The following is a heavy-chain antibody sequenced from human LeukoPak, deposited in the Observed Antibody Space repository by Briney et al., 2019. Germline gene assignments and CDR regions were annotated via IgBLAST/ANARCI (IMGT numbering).Heavy chain of an antibody. V-gene: IGHV3-30*03. J-gene: IGHJ4*02. CDR2: ISYDGSNK. CDR3: ARVTKRAQGQLTYYFDY. D-gene: IGHD4/OR15-4a*01. CDR1: GFTFSSYG. Sequence: GGSLRLSCAASGFTFSSYGMHWVRQAPGKGLEWVAVISYDGSNKYYADSVKGRFTISRDNSKNSLYLQMNSLRAEDTAVYYCARVTKRAQGQLTYYFDYWGQGTLVTVSS.